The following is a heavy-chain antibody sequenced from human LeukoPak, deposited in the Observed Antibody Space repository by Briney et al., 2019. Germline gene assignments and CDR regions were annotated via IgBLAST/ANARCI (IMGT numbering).Heavy chain of an antibody. CDR3: ATSRARGPRNYFDY. CDR2: IYYSGST. CDR1: GGSISSYY. Sequence: EPSETLSLTCTVSGGSISSYYWSWIRQPPGKGLEWIGYIYYSGSTNYNPSLKSRVTISGDTSKNQFSLKLSSVTAADTAVYYCATSRARGPRNYFDYWGQGTLVTVSS. V-gene: IGHV4-59*01. J-gene: IGHJ4*02. D-gene: IGHD6-6*01.